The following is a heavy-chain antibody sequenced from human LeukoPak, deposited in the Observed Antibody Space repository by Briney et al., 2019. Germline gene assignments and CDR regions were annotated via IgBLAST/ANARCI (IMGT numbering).Heavy chain of an antibody. J-gene: IGHJ4*02. Sequence: GGSLRLSCAASGFTFSSYAMSWVRQAPGKGLEWVSGISGSGGSTYYADSVKGRFTISRDNSKNTLYLQMNSLRAEDTAIYYCAKGPSTVVTPLPDFWGQGTLVNVSS. V-gene: IGHV3-23*01. D-gene: IGHD4-23*01. CDR1: GFTFSSYA. CDR3: AKGPSTVVTPLPDF. CDR2: ISGSGGST.